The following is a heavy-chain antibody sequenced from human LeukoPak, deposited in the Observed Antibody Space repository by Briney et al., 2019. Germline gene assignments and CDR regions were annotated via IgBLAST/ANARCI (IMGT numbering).Heavy chain of an antibody. CDR2: IYYSGST. D-gene: IGHD5-18*01. CDR1: GASISSHY. CDR3: ARQSTAGYSYGLFDY. Sequence: SETLSLTCTVSGASISSHYWSWIRQPPGKGLEWIGYIYYSGSTNYNPSLNSRVTISVDTSKNQFSLNLSSVTAADTAVYYCARQSTAGYSYGLFDYWGQGTLVTVSS. V-gene: IGHV4-59*08. J-gene: IGHJ4*02.